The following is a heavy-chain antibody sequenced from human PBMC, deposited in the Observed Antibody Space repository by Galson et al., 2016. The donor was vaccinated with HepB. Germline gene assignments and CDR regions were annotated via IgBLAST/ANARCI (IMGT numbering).Heavy chain of an antibody. CDR2: IYYSGST. V-gene: IGHV4-39*01. J-gene: IGHJ4*02. D-gene: IGHD1-26*01. CDR3: ATYYSGSYLGFSY. CDR1: GGSISSNSYY. Sequence: TLSLTCTVSGGSISSNSYYWGWIRQPPGKGLEWIGNIYYSGSTYYNPSLKSRVTISVDTSKNQFSLKLSSVTAADTAVYYCATYYSGSYLGFSYWGQGTLVTVSS.